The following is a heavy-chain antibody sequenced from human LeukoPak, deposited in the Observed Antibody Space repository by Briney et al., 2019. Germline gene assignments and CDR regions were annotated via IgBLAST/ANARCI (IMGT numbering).Heavy chain of an antibody. V-gene: IGHV4-39*07. Sequence: PSETLSLTCTVSGGSISSSSYYWGWIRQPPGKGLEWIGSIYYSGSTYYNPSLKSRVTISVDTSKNQFSLKLSSVTAADTAVYYCARTSSDSPYDAFDIWGQGTMVTVSS. CDR2: IYYSGST. J-gene: IGHJ3*02. D-gene: IGHD6-13*01. CDR3: ARTSSDSPYDAFDI. CDR1: GGSISSSSYY.